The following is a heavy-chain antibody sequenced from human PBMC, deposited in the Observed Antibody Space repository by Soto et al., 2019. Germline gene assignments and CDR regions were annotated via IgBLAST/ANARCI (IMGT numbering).Heavy chain of an antibody. CDR2: IYHGGTT. D-gene: IGHD6-19*01. V-gene: IGHV4-38-2*02. CDR3: ARVHVMVVAGSPFDY. Sequence: SETLSLTCNVSGYSVSSGSYWGWIRQPPGKGPEWIASIYHGGTTFYNPSLKSRISISVDTAHNRISLKLRSVTAADTAVYYCARVHVMVVAGSPFDYWGHGTLVTVSS. CDR1: GYSVSSGSY. J-gene: IGHJ4*01.